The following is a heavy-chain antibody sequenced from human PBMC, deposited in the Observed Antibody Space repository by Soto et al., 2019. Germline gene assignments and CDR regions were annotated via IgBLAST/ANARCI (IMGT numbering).Heavy chain of an antibody. CDR1: GGSISSGGYY. CDR2: IYYSGST. J-gene: IGHJ3*02. CDR3: ARDFFQGGSSGYPNDAFDI. D-gene: IGHD3-22*01. Sequence: QVQLQESGPGLVKPSQTLSLTCTVSGGSISSGGYYWSWIRQHPGKGLEWIGYIYYSGSTYYNPSLKSRVTISVDTSKNQFSLKLSSVTAADTAVYYCARDFFQGGSSGYPNDAFDIWGQGTMVTVSS. V-gene: IGHV4-31*03.